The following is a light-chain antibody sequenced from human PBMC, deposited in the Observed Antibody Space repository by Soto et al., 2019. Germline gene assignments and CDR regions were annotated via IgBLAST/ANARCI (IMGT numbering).Light chain of an antibody. Sequence: DIVMTQSPDSLAVSLGERATINCKSSQCVLYSSNNKNYLAWYQQKQGQPPKLLIYGASTRESGVPDRFSGSGSGTYFTLTISILQAEDVAVYYCQQYYSTPQTFGQGTKVDIK. CDR3: QQYYSTPQT. J-gene: IGKJ1*01. CDR2: GAS. V-gene: IGKV4-1*01. CDR1: QCVLYSSNNKNY.